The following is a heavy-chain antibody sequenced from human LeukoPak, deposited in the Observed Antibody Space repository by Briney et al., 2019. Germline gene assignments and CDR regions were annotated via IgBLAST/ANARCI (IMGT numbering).Heavy chain of an antibody. CDR1: GDSVSSNSAA. V-gene: IGHV6-1*01. Sequence: SQTLSLTCAISGDSVSSNSAAWNWIRQSPSRGLEWLGRTYYRSKWYNDYAVCVKSRITINPDTSKNQFSLQLNSVTPEDTAVYYCARLRRYCSGGSCYHLDYWGQGTLVTVSS. D-gene: IGHD2-15*01. CDR3: ARLRRYCSGGSCYHLDY. CDR2: TYYRSKWYN. J-gene: IGHJ4*02.